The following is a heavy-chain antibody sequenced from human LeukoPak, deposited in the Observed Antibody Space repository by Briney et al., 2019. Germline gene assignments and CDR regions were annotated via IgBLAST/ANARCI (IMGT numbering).Heavy chain of an antibody. J-gene: IGHJ4*02. CDR1: GGSISSYY. CDR2: IYYSGST. V-gene: IGHV4-59*08. CDR3: ARLSDDSSGYYPAAFDY. Sequence: SETLSLTCTVSGGSISSYYWSWIRQPPGKGLEWIGYIYYSGSTNYNPSLKSRVTISVDTSKNQFSLKLSSVTAADTAVCYCARLSDDSSGYYPAAFDYWGQGTLVTVSS. D-gene: IGHD3-22*01.